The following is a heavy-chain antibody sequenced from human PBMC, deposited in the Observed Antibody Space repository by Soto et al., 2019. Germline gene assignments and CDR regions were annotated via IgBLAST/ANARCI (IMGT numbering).Heavy chain of an antibody. CDR1: GYTLTELS. CDR2: FDPEDGET. J-gene: IGHJ6*03. V-gene: IGHV1-24*01. Sequence: ASVKVSCKVSGYTLTELSMHWVRQAPGKGLEWMGGFDPEDGETIYAQKLQGRVTMTEDTSTDTAYMELSSLRSEDTAVYYCATMTENRYYYYYMDVWGKGATVTVSS. CDR3: ATMTENRYYYYYMDV.